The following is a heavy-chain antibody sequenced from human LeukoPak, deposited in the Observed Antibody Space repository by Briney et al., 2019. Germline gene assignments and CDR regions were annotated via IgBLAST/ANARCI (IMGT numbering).Heavy chain of an antibody. CDR3: AKPNRSSWYYFHY. V-gene: IGHV3-23*01. J-gene: IGHJ4*02. D-gene: IGHD6-13*01. CDR1: GFTFSSHA. CDR2: ISGSAGST. Sequence: GGSLRLSCAAFGFTFSSHAMSWVRQAPGKGLEWVSTISGSAGSTYYADSVKGRFTISRDNSKNTLYLQMNSLRAEDTAIYYCAKPNRSSWYYFHYWGQGTLVTVSS.